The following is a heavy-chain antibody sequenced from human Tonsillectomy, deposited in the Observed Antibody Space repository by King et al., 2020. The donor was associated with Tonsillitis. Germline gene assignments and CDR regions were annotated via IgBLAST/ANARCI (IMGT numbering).Heavy chain of an antibody. CDR3: ARLGPYLGATRPFDY. J-gene: IGHJ4*02. D-gene: IGHD1-26*01. CDR2: IYPGVSVT. CDR1: GYSFTSYW. V-gene: IGHV5-51*01. Sequence: QLVQSGADVKKPGESLKISCKGSGYSFTSYWIGWVRQMTGKGLEWMGIIYPGVSVTRYSPSFQGQVTISADKSIRTAYLQWSSLKASDTAMYYCARLGPYLGATRPFDYWGQGTLVTVSS.